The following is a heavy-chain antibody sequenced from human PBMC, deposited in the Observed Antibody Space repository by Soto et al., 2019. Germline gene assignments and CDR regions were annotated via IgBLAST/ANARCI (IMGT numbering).Heavy chain of an antibody. J-gene: IGHJ5*02. CDR3: ARDAGIIVAAFGPNSDWLSP. CDR1: GYTFTGYY. D-gene: IGHD1-26*01. V-gene: IGHV1-2*02. Sequence: ASVKVSCKASGYTFTGYYMHWVRQAPGQGLEWMGWINPNSGGTSYAQKFQGRVTMTRDTSISTSYMELSSLRSDDTAVYYCARDAGIIVAAFGPNSDWLSPWGQRSLVTGSA. CDR2: INPNSGGT.